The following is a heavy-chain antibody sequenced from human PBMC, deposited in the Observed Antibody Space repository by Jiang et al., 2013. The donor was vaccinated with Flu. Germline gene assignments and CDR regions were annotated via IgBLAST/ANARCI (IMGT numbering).Heavy chain of an antibody. D-gene: IGHD6-19*01. J-gene: IGHJ4*02. Sequence: TYYRSKWYNDYAVSVKSRISINPDTSKNQFSLQLISLRPEDTAVYYCARGAIGVPSKLDYWGQGTLVTVSS. CDR2: TYYRSKWYN. CDR3: ARGAIGVPSKLDY. V-gene: IGHV6-1*01.